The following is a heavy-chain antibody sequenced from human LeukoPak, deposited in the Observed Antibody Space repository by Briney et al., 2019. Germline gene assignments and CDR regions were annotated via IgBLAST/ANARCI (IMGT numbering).Heavy chain of an antibody. CDR1: GGSISSYY. J-gene: IGHJ4*02. CDR2: IYHSGST. CDR3: ARLSWRSDY. Sequence: SETLSLTCTVSGGSISSYYWSWIRQPPGKGLEWIGSIYHSGSTYYNPSLKSRVTISVDTSKNQFSLKLSSVTAADTAVYYCARLSWRSDYWGQGTLVTVSS. V-gene: IGHV4-59*08.